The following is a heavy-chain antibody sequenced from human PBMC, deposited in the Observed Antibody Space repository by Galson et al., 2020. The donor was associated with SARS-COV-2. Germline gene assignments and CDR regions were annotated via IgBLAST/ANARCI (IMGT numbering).Heavy chain of an antibody. CDR3: VRGPSLASYCSSASCYYGFDV. J-gene: IGHJ6*02. CDR1: GFPFSTYA. V-gene: IGHV3-30*04. Sequence: GESLRLSCAGSGFPFSTYAVHWVRHTAGKGLEWVALITYDGRKKDFADSVKGRFFISRDNFRNTVYLQMNSLRFEDTAVYYCVRGPSLASYCSSASCYYGFDVWGQGTTVTVSS. D-gene: IGHD2-2*01. CDR2: ITYDGRKK.